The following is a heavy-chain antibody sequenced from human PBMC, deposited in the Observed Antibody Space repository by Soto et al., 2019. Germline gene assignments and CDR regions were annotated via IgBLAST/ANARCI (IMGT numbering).Heavy chain of an antibody. CDR2: IYYSGST. V-gene: IGHV4-59*01. J-gene: IGHJ6*02. CDR1: GGSISSYY. CDR3: ARDLPYSSSWWGGFYGMDV. D-gene: IGHD6-13*01. Sequence: SETLSLTCTVSGGSISSYYWSWIRQPPGKGLEWIGYIYYSGSTNYNPSLKSRVTISVDTSKNQFSLKLSSVTAADTAVYYCARDLPYSSSWWGGFYGMDVWGQGTTVTVSS.